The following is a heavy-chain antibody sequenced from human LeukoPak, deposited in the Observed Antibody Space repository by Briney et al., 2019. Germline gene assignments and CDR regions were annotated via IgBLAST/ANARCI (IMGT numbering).Heavy chain of an antibody. CDR2: IKQDGSEK. V-gene: IGHV3-7*01. D-gene: IGHD3-22*01. J-gene: IGHJ4*02. Sequence: GGSLRLSCAASGLTFSNYWMSWVRQAPGKGLEWVANIKQDGSEKYYVDSMKGRFGISRDNAKNSLFLQMNSLRAEDTAVYYCARMSSSGYFLWGQGTLVTVSS. CDR1: GLTFSNYW. CDR3: ARMSSSGYFL.